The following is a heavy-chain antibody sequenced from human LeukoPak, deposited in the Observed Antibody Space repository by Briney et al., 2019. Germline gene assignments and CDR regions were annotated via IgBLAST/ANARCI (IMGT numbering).Heavy chain of an antibody. J-gene: IGHJ4*02. CDR2: ISSNGGST. CDR1: GFTFSSYA. D-gene: IGHD6-13*01. Sequence: GGSLRLSCAASGFTFSSYAMHWVRQAPGKGLEYVSAISSNGGSTYYANSVKGRFTISRDNSKNTLYLQMGSLRAEDMAVYYCARIAAAGRWFDYWGQGTLVTVSS. V-gene: IGHV3-64*01. CDR3: ARIAAAGRWFDY.